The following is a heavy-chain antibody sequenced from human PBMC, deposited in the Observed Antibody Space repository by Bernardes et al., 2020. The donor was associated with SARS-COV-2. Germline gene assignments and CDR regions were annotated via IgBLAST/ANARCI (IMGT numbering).Heavy chain of an antibody. CDR1: GFTFSSYS. CDR2: ISAGGGTTT. CDR3: VRLSGWPPIFHS. V-gene: IGHV3-23*01. D-gene: IGHD6-19*01. Sequence: GGSLRLSCAASGFTFSSYSMTWVRQAPGKGLEWVSIISAGGGTTTQYADSVKGRFTISRDNSKNTVYLQMNGLRTEDTAVYYCVRLSGWPPIFHSWGQGTQVTVSS. J-gene: IGHJ4*02.